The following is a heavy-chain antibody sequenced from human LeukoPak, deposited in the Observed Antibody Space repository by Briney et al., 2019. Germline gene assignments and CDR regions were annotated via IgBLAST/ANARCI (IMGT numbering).Heavy chain of an antibody. V-gene: IGHV3-23*01. CDR3: AKWGDFDILTGYYVSDF. CDR1: GFTFSNYA. J-gene: IGHJ4*02. CDR2: VTGRGGST. D-gene: IGHD3-9*01. Sequence: SGGSLRLSCVASGFTFSNYAMSWVRQAPGKRLEWVSAVTGRGGSTYYADSVKGGFTISRDNSRNTLFLQMNSLRAEDTAIYYCAKWGDFDILTGYYVSDFWGQGTLVTVSS.